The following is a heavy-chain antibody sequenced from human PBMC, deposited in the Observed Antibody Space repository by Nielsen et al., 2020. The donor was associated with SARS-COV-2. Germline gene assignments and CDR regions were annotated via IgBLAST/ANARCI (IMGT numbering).Heavy chain of an antibody. CDR2: VYYSGTT. CDR1: GGSISSSNYY. D-gene: IGHD1-1*01. J-gene: IGHJ4*02. CDR3: ASYQYSTTGTFDY. Sequence: SETLSLTCTVSGGSISSSNYYWGWIRQPPEKGLEWIGSVYYSGTTYYNPSLKSRVTISVDTSKNQFSLRLSSVTAADTAVYYCASYQYSTTGTFDYWGQGTLVTVSS. V-gene: IGHV4-39*01.